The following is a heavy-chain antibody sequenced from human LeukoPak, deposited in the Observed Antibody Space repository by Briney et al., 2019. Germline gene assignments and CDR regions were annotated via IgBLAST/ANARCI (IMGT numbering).Heavy chain of an antibody. V-gene: IGHV3-30*18. J-gene: IGHJ4*02. CDR3: AKDGGDYGSGFDY. CDR1: GFTFSSYG. D-gene: IGHD3-10*01. Sequence: PGGSLRLSCAASGFTFSSYGMHWVREAPGRGLEWVAVISYDGSNKYYADSVKGRFTISRDNSKNTLYLQMNSLRAEDTAVHYCAKDGGDYGSGFDYWGQGTLVTVSS. CDR2: ISYDGSNK.